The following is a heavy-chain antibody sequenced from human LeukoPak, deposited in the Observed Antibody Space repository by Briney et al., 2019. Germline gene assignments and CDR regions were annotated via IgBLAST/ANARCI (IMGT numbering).Heavy chain of an antibody. CDR3: ARDSSLLWFGDLGFDY. J-gene: IGHJ4*02. CDR1: GYTFTSYY. D-gene: IGHD3-10*01. V-gene: IGHV1-46*01. CDR2: INPSGGST. Sequence: GASVKVSCKASGYTFTSYYMHWVRQAPGQGLEWMGIINPSGGSTSYAQKFQGRVTMTRDTSTSTVYMELRSLRSEDTAVYYCARDSSLLWFGDLGFDYWGQGTLVTVSS.